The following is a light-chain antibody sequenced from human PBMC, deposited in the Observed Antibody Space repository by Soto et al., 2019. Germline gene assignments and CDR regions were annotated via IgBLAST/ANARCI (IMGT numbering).Light chain of an antibody. V-gene: IGKV1-5*03. Sequence: DIQMTQSPSTLSASVGDRVTITCRASQSISSYLAWYQQKPGKAPKLLIYKASSLESGVPSRFSGSGSGTEFILTISSLHPDDFATYYCQQYDSYSTFGQGTKVEIK. CDR1: QSISSY. CDR2: KAS. J-gene: IGKJ1*01. CDR3: QQYDSYST.